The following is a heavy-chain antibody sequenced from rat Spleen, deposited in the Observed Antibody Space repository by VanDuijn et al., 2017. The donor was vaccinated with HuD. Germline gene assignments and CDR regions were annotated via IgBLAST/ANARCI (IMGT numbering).Heavy chain of an antibody. J-gene: IGHJ1*01. CDR2: ISTGGGST. CDR3: ARTFGYNGYWYFDF. CDR1: GFTFSNYD. Sequence: EVQLVESGGGLVQPGRSMKLSCAASGFTFSNYDMAWVRQAPTKGLEWVAYISTGGGSTYYRDSVKGRFTISRENAKSTLYLQMDSLRSEDTATYYCARTFGYNGYWYFDFWGPGTMVTVSS. V-gene: IGHV5-25*01. D-gene: IGHD1-9*01.